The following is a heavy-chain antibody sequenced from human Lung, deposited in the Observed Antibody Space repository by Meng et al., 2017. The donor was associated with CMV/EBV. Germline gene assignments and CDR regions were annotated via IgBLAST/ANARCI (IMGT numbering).Heavy chain of an antibody. CDR1: GYTFSGFY. CDR3: ARDGSVLPIEY. Sequence: ASVKVSCKASGYTFSGFYIHWVRQAPGQGLEWMGWINPISGGTDYSQKFQGRVTLTRDTSISTAYMELTRLTSDDTAVYFCARDGSVLPIEYWGPGTLVTVSS. J-gene: IGHJ4*02. D-gene: IGHD6-19*01. CDR2: INPISGGT. V-gene: IGHV1-2*02.